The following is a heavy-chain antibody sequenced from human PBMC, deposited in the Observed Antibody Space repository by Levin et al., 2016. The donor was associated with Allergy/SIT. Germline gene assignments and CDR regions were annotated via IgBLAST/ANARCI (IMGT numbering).Heavy chain of an antibody. CDR3: ARHSRDGDTRRLDS. CDR2: INPASSYV. Sequence: GESLKISCKGSGYSFPGNWIGWVRQMPGKGLEWMGIINPASSYVEYSPPFRGQVTISADKSISTAYLQWSSLKTSDTAMYYCARHSRDGDTRRLDSWGQGTLVTVSS. V-gene: IGHV5-51*01. CDR1: GYSFPGNW. J-gene: IGHJ5*01. D-gene: IGHD2-2*01.